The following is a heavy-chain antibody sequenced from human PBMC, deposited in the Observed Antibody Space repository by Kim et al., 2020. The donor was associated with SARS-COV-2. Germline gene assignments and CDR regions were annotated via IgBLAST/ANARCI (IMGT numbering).Heavy chain of an antibody. CDR1: EYTFTNYP. J-gene: IGHJ4*01. CDR3: ARSPADYGDYDSPAADY. Sequence: ASVKVSCKASEYTFTNYPINWVRQAPGQGLEWMGWIHTKTGHPTYAQGFTGRFVFSLDTSVSTAYLQITTLKAEDTAVYYCARSPADYGDYDSPAADYW. D-gene: IGHD4-17*01. V-gene: IGHV7-4-1*02. CDR2: IHTKTGHP.